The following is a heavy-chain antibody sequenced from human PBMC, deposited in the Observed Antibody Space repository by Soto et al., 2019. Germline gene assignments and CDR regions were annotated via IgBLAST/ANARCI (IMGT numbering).Heavy chain of an antibody. CDR2: IWYDESHR. J-gene: IGHJ4*02. V-gene: IGHV3-33*08. CDR1: GFSFSSYG. CDR3: ASESSGGDAAPDD. Sequence: PGGSLRLSCAASGFSFSSYGMHWFRQAPGKGLEWVAVIWYDESHRYFADSVKGRFTISRDSSKKTLYLQMSSLRAEDTAVYYWASESSGGDAAPDDWRQGTQGNGSS. D-gene: IGHD2-15*01.